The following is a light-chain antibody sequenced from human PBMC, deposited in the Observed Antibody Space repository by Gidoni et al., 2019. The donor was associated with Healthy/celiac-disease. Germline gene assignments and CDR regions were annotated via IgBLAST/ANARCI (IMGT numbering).Light chain of an antibody. CDR1: QSVSSY. V-gene: IGKV3-11*01. Sequence: DIFLTPSPATLSLSPGERATLSCRASQSVSSYLAWYQQKPGQAPRLLIYDASNRATGIPARLSGSGYGTEFTLTISSLEPEDFAVYYCQQRSNWPTIFTLGPGTKVDIK. CDR3: QQRSNWPTIFT. J-gene: IGKJ3*01. CDR2: DAS.